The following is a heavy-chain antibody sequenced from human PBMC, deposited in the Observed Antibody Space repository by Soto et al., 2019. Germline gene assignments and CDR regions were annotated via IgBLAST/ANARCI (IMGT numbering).Heavy chain of an antibody. CDR1: GFTFSSYG. J-gene: IGHJ4*02. CDR3: AKSGISGTTVDY. CDR2: ISYDGSNK. Sequence: QVQLVESGGGVVQPGRSLRLSCAASGFTFSSYGMHWVRQAPGKGPEWVAVISYDGSNKYYADSVKGRFTISRDNSKNTLYLQMNSLRAEDTAVYYCAKSGISGTTVDYWGQGTLVTVSS. D-gene: IGHD1-20*01. V-gene: IGHV3-30*18.